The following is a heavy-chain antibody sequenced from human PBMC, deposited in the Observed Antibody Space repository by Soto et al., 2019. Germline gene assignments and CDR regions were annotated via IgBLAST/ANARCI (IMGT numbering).Heavy chain of an antibody. CDR3: ARWADGNPSVVVPAAILAYAFDI. CDR1: GGSISSYY. Sequence: SETLSLTCTVSGGSISSYYWSWIRQPPGKGLEWIGYIYYSGSTNYNPSLKSRVTISVDTSKNQFSLKLSSVTAADTAVYYCARWADGNPSVVVPAAILAYAFDIWGQGTMVTVSS. D-gene: IGHD2-2*01. J-gene: IGHJ3*02. CDR2: IYYSGST. V-gene: IGHV4-59*01.